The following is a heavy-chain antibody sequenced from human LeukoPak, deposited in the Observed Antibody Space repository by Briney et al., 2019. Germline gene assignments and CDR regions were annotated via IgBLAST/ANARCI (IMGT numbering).Heavy chain of an antibody. V-gene: IGHV3-7*01. Sequence: GGSLRLSCAASGFTFTTYWMSWVRQAPGKGLEWVANIKQDGTEKYYVDSVKGRFTISRDNAKNSLYLQMNSLRVEDTAVYYCAKVAKYYYGSETYYFFEHWGQGTPVTAPS. J-gene: IGHJ4*02. D-gene: IGHD3-10*01. CDR2: IKQDGTEK. CDR3: AKVAKYYYGSETYYFFEH. CDR1: GFTFTTYW.